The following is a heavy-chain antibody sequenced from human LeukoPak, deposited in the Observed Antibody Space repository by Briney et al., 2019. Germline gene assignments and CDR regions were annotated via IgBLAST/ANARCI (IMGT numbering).Heavy chain of an antibody. CDR2: IYSSGST. V-gene: IGHV4-39*01. Sequence: PSETLSLTCTVSGGSISSSTYFWGWIRQPPGKGLEWIGSIYSSGSTCYNPSLKSRVTISVDTSKNQFSLKLNSVTAADTAVYYCARQWAYWGQGTLVTVSS. CDR3: ARQWAY. CDR1: GGSISSSTYF. J-gene: IGHJ4*02.